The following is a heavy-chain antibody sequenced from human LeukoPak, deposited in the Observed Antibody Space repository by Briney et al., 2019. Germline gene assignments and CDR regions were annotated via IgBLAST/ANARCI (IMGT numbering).Heavy chain of an antibody. D-gene: IGHD2-21*02. Sequence: SETLSLTCTVSGGSISSSSYYWGWIRQPPGKGLEWIGSIYYSGSTNYNPSLKSRVTISVDTSKNRFSLKLSSVTAADTAVYYCAREAYCGGDCYSGFDYWGQGTLVTVSS. V-gene: IGHV4-39*07. J-gene: IGHJ4*02. CDR3: AREAYCGGDCYSGFDY. CDR2: IYYSGST. CDR1: GGSISSSSYY.